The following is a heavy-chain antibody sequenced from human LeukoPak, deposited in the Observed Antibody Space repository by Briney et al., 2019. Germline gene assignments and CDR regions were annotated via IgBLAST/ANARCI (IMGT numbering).Heavy chain of an antibody. Sequence: PGRSLRLPCAASGFTFSSYAMHWVRQYLGKGLEWVAVMSYDGFNKYYADSVKGRFTISRDNSKNTLYLQMNSLRAEDTAVYYCAKTKGYSYGYYFDYWGQGTLVTVSS. CDR2: MSYDGFNK. D-gene: IGHD5-18*01. CDR1: GFTFSSYA. CDR3: AKTKGYSYGYYFDY. J-gene: IGHJ4*02. V-gene: IGHV3-30*18.